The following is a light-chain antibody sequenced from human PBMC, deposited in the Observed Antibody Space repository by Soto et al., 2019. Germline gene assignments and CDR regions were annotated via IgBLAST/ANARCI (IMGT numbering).Light chain of an antibody. V-gene: IGKV3-20*01. CDR1: QSVSNNY. Sequence: VLTKSPGTLSLSPGERATLSCRASQSVSNNYLAWYQQKPGQAPRLLIYGASNRATGIPDRFSGSGSGTDVTLTICRLEPEDFAVYYCQQFSSYPRTFGGGTKVDIK. J-gene: IGKJ4*01. CDR3: QQFSSYPRT. CDR2: GAS.